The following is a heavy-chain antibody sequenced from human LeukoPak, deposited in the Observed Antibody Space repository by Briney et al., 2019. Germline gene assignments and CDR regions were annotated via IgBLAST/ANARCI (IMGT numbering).Heavy chain of an antibody. CDR3: ARDSGYSGYSDH. CDR1: GFTFSTYW. CDR2: INKDGSGT. Sequence: GGSLRLSCAASGFTFSTYWMHWVRQAPGKGLVWVSRINKDGSGTNYADSVKGRFTISRDNAKNTLYLQMNSLRAEDTAVYYCARDSGYSGYSDHWGQGTLVTVSS. J-gene: IGHJ4*02. V-gene: IGHV3-74*01. D-gene: IGHD5-12*01.